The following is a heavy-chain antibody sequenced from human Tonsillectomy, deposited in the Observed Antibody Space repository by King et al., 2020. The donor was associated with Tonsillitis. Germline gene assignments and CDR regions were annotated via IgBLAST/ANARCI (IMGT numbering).Heavy chain of an antibody. CDR3: VRASYYYDSSGYFSRAVWDY. Sequence: QLVQSGSELKKPGASVKVSCKASEYTFTSYPLNWVRQAPGQGLEWMGWINTNTGNPTYAQGFTGRFVFSLDTSVTTAYLHISGLKAEDTAVYYCVRASYYYDSSGYFSRAVWDYWGQGTRVTVSS. V-gene: IGHV7-4-1*02. D-gene: IGHD3-22*01. J-gene: IGHJ4*02. CDR2: INTNTGNP. CDR1: EYTFTSYP.